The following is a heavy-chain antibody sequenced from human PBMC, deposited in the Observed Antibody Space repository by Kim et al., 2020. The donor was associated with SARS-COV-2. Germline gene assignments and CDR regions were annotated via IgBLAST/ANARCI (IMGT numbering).Heavy chain of an antibody. D-gene: IGHD4-4*01. CDR2: ISGSGGST. V-gene: IGHV3-23*01. Sequence: GGSLRLSCAASGFTFSSYAMSWVRQAPGKGLEWVSAISGSGGSTYYADSVKGRFTISRDNSKNTLYLQMNSLRAEDTAVYYCAKRGVSYSNYGDDFDYWGQGTLVTVSS. CDR1: GFTFSSYA. J-gene: IGHJ4*02. CDR3: AKRGVSYSNYGDDFDY.